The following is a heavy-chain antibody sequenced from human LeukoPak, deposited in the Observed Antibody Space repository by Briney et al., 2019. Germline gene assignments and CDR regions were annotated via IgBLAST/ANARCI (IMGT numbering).Heavy chain of an antibody. CDR3: AKDPGRGRSYYSYFDY. V-gene: IGHV3-30*02. D-gene: IGHD1-26*01. CDR2: IRYDGSNK. J-gene: IGHJ4*02. Sequence: PGGSLRLSCAASGFTFSSYGMHWVRQAPGKGLEWVAFIRYDGSNKYYADSVKGRFTISRDNYKNTLYLQMNSLRAEDTAVYYCAKDPGRGRSYYSYFDYWGQGTLVTVSS. CDR1: GFTFSSYG.